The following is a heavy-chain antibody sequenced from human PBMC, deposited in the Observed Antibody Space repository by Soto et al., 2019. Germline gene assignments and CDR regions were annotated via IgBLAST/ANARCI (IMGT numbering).Heavy chain of an antibody. CDR1: GGSISSGGYY. Sequence: PSETLGVACTFSGGSISSGGYYWSWIRQPPGKGLEWIGYIYYSGSTCYNPSLKSRVTISVDTSKNQFSLKLSSVTAADTAVYYCARDTLTGYYSPYFDYWGQGTLVTVSS. CDR3: ARDTLTGYYSPYFDY. J-gene: IGHJ4*02. V-gene: IGHV4-30-4*01. CDR2: IYYSGST. D-gene: IGHD3-9*01.